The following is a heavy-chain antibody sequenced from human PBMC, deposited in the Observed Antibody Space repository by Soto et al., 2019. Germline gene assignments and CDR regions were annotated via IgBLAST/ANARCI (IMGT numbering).Heavy chain of an antibody. D-gene: IGHD3-22*01. Sequence: PGGSLRLSCAASGLSFNYYDMHWVRQAPGKGLEWVAGISSDGTHRFFADSVKGRFTISRDNSKNTLFLQMNSLRGEDTAVYYCAKELRSYYFETSGYWDVFDIWGQGTMVTVSS. V-gene: IGHV3-30*18. CDR3: AKELRSYYFETSGYWDVFDI. CDR1: GLSFNYYD. CDR2: ISSDGTHR. J-gene: IGHJ3*02.